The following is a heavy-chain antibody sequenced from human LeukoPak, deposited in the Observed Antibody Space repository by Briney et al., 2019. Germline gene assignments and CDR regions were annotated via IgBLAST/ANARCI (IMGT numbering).Heavy chain of an antibody. Sequence: GGSLRLSCAASGFTFSSYWMHWVRQAPGKGLVWVSRINGDGSRTTYADSVKGRCTISRDNAKNTLYLQMNSLRAEDTAVYYCARGFDWDATMGYWGQGTLVTVSS. J-gene: IGHJ4*02. D-gene: IGHD3-9*01. CDR3: ARGFDWDATMGY. CDR2: INGDGSRT. CDR1: GFTFSSYW. V-gene: IGHV3-74*01.